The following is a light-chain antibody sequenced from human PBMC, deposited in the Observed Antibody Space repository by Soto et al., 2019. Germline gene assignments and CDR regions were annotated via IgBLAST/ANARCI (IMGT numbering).Light chain of an antibody. CDR2: RNN. V-gene: IGLV1-47*01. CDR1: SSNIGSNY. Sequence: QSVLTQPPSASGTPGQTSTISCSGSSSNIGSNYVYWYQPFPGTAPKLLIYRNNQRPSGVPDRFSASKSGTSASLAISGRRSEEDADYYCAAWDDSLSGGVFGGGTKLTVL. J-gene: IGLJ3*02. CDR3: AAWDDSLSGGV.